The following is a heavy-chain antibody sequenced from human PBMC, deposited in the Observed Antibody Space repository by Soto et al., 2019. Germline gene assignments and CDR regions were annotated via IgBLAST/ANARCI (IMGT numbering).Heavy chain of an antibody. CDR1: GGSISSYY. CDR2: IYYSGST. CDR3: ARRYGYSFDY. V-gene: IGHV4-59*08. J-gene: IGHJ4*02. Sequence: SETLSLTCTVSGGSISSYYWIWIRQPPGKGLEWIGYIYYSGSTNYNPSLKSRVTISVDTSKNQFSLKLSSVTAADTAVYYCARRYGYSFDYWGQGTLVTVSS. D-gene: IGHD1-1*01.